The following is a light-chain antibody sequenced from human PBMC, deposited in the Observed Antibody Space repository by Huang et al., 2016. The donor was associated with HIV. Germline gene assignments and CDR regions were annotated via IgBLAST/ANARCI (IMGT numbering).Light chain of an antibody. CDR2: WAA. J-gene: IGKJ1*01. CDR3: QQYYSTPTWT. V-gene: IGKV4-1*01. Sequence: DIVMTQSPDSLAVSLGERATINCKSSQSVLYSSNNKNYLAWYQQKPGQTPKSLIYWAATRESGVPDRFSGSGSGTDFTLTISSLQAEDVAVYYCQQYYSTPTWTFGQGTKVEIK. CDR1: QSVLYSSNNKNY.